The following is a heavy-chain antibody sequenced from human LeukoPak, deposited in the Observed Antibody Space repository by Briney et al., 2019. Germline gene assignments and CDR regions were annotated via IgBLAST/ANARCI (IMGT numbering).Heavy chain of an antibody. CDR2: ISYDGSNK. J-gene: IGHJ4*02. D-gene: IGHD6-13*01. V-gene: IGHV3-30*18. CDR3: AKDGEGYSSLPDY. Sequence: GGSLRLSCAASGFTFSSYGMHWGRQAPGKGLEWVAVISYDGSNKYYADSVKGRFTISRDNSKNTLYLQMNSLRAEDTAVYYCAKDGEGYSSLPDYWGQGTLVTVSS. CDR1: GFTFSSYG.